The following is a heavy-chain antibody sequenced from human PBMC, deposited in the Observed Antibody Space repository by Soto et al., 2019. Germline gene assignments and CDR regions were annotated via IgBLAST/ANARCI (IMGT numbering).Heavy chain of an antibody. Sequence: GGSLRLSCAASGFTFDDYTMHWVRQAPGKGLEWVSLISWDGGSTYYADSVKGRFTISRDNSKNSLYLQMNSLRTEDTALYYCAKAWYSGRYYHGIYVWGQESWFSVSS. V-gene: IGHV3-43*01. D-gene: IGHD1-26*01. J-gene: IGHJ6*02. CDR1: GFTFDDYT. CDR3: AKAWYSGRYYHGIYV. CDR2: ISWDGGST.